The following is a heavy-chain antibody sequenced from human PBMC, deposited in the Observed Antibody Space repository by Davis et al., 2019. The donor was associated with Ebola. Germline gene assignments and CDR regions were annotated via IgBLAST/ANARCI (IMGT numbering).Heavy chain of an antibody. CDR1: GGSISSYY. J-gene: IGHJ2*01. Sequence: PSETLSLTCTVSGGSISSYYWSWIRQPPGKGLEWIGYIYYSGSTNYNPSLKSRVTISVDTSKNQFSLKLSSVTAADTAVYYCARSDILTGRYWYFDLWGRGTLVTVSS. CDR3: ARSDILTGRYWYFDL. CDR2: IYYSGST. V-gene: IGHV4-59*08. D-gene: IGHD3-9*01.